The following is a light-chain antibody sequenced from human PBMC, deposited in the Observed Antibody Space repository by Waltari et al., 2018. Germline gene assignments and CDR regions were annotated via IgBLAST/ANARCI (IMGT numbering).Light chain of an antibody. CDR1: QSINVY. CDR2: AAS. J-gene: IGKJ4*01. CDR3: QQSYSTRALN. V-gene: IGKV1-39*01. Sequence: DIQMTQSPSSLSASVGDRVTITCRASQSINVYLNLYQRKPEKTPKLLIYAASTLQNGVPARFSGSGSETDLTLTINSLQREDSAIYYCQQSYSTRALNFDGGTKVEI.